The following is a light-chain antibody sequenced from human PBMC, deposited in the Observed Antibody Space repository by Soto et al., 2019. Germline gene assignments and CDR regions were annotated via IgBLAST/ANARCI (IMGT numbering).Light chain of an antibody. J-gene: IGKJ1*01. CDR3: QQYDSYSGT. CDR1: QTISSW. Sequence: IHMTHSPSTLSASVLYRVTITCRASQTISSWLAWYQQKPGKAPKLLIYKTSSLDSGVPSRFSGSGSGTEFTLTISGLQADDFATYYCQQYDSYSGTFGQGTKVDIK. V-gene: IGKV1-5*03. CDR2: KTS.